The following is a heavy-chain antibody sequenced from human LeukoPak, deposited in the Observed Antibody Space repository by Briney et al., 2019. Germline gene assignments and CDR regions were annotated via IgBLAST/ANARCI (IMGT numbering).Heavy chain of an antibody. D-gene: IGHD3-3*01. CDR1: GYSFTSYW. J-gene: IGHJ6*02. Sequence: GESLKISCKGSGYSFTSYWIGWVRQMPGKGLEWMGIIYPGDSDTRYSPSFQDQVTISADKSISTAYLQWSSLKASDTAMYYCARFRSDYDFWSGYRVATYGMDVWGQGTTVTVSS. CDR3: ARFRSDYDFWSGYRVATYGMDV. V-gene: IGHV5-51*01. CDR2: IYPGDSDT.